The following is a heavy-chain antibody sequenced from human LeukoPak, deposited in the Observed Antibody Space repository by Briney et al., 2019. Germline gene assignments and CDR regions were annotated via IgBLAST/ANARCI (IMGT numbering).Heavy chain of an antibody. CDR2: IYHSGTT. CDR3: ATYFYGEYGSYYFDY. J-gene: IGHJ4*02. CDR1: GAIITNSDW. D-gene: IGHD4-17*01. Sequence: SGTLSLTCAVSGAIITNSDWWSLARQPPRKGVEWIGEIYHSGTTNYKPSLRGRVTMSVDKSKNQFSLKLNAVTAADTAVYYCATYFYGEYGSYYFDYWGQGTLVTVSS. V-gene: IGHV4-4*02.